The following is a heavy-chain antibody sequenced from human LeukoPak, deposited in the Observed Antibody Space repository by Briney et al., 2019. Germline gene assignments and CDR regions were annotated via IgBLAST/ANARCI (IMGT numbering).Heavy chain of an antibody. D-gene: IGHD3-22*01. CDR3: ARHEQDSSGYYPRHAFDI. CDR2: IYPGDSDT. V-gene: IGHV5-51*01. CDR1: GYSFTSYW. J-gene: IGHJ3*02. Sequence: GESLKISCKGSGYSFTSYWIGWVRQMPGEGLEWMGIIYPGDSDTRYSPSFQGQVTISADKFISTAYLQWSSLKASDTAMYYCARHEQDSSGYYPRHAFDIWGQGTMVTVSS.